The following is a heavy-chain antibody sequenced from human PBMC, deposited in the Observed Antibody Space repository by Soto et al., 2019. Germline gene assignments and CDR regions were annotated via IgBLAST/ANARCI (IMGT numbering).Heavy chain of an antibody. J-gene: IGHJ6*03. D-gene: IGHD1-1*01. CDR2: INHSGST. CDR1: GGSFSGYW. CDR3: ARVPGVDDNGNYYYYMDV. Sequence: QVQLQQWGAGLLKPSETLSLTCAVYGGSFSGYWWSWIRQPPGRGLEWIGEINHSGSTHYNPSLKSRVTVSVDTSKNQFSLKLTSVTAADTAVYYCARVPGVDDNGNYYYYMDVWGEGTSVTVSS. V-gene: IGHV4-34*01.